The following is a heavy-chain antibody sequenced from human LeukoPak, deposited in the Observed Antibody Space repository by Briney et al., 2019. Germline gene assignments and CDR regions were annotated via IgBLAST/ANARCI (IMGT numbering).Heavy chain of an antibody. D-gene: IGHD5/OR15-5a*01. J-gene: IGHJ4*02. CDR3: ARVSKRSMDY. CDR2: ISSDGSYK. V-gene: IGHV3-21*01. Sequence: GGSLRLSCAASGFTVSSNYMSWVRQAPGKGLEWVSSISSDGSYKFYADSVTGRFTISRDNAKSSLFLQMNGLRADDTALYYCARVSKRSMDYWGQGTLVTVSS. CDR1: GFTVSSNY.